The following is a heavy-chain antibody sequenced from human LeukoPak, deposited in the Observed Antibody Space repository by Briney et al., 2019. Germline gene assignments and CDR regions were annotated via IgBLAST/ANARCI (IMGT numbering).Heavy chain of an antibody. CDR2: INPHSGGT. J-gene: IGHJ5*02. V-gene: IGHV1-2*02. D-gene: IGHD2-2*01. Sequence: ASVKVSCKASGYTFTGYYMHWVRQAPGQGLEWMGWINPHSGGTNYAQKFQGRVTMTTDTSTSTAYMELRSLRSDDTAVYYCARDWNIVVVPAASSYNRFDPWGQGTLVTVSS. CDR1: GYTFTGYY. CDR3: ARDWNIVVVPAASSYNRFDP.